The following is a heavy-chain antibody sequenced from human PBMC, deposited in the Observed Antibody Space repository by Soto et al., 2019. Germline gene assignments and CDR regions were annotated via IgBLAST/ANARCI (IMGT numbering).Heavy chain of an antibody. V-gene: IGHV1-69*13. CDR1: GGTFSSYA. Sequence: SVKVSCKASGGTFSSYAISWLRRAPGQGLEWVRGVIPIYGTTNYAQKFQDRVTITADESTSTAYMELSSLTSEDTAVYFCARDLGGCSGGSCRYNWFDPWGQGTLVTVSS. CDR3: ARDLGGCSGGSCRYNWFDP. D-gene: IGHD2-15*01. J-gene: IGHJ5*02. CDR2: VIPIYGTT.